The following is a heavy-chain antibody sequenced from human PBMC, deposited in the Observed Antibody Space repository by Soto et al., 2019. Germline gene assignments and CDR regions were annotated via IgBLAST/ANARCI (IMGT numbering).Heavy chain of an antibody. Sequence: QVQLVQSGAEVKKPGSSVKVSCKASGGTFSSYAISWVRQAPGQGLEWMGGIIPIFGTANYAQQFQGRVTSTADESTSTAYMELSSLRSEDTAVYYCARVGGGSSWMGYGMDVWGQGTTVTVSS. CDR2: IIPIFGTA. J-gene: IGHJ6*02. CDR1: GGTFSSYA. CDR3: ARVGGGSSWMGYGMDV. D-gene: IGHD6-13*01. V-gene: IGHV1-69*01.